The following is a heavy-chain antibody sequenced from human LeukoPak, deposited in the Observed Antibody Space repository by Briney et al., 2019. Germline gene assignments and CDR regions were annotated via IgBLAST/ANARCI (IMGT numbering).Heavy chain of an antibody. J-gene: IGHJ3*02. D-gene: IGHD2-2*01. CDR1: GYTFTSYG. V-gene: IGHV1-18*01. CDR3: ARVDTGSRLVVGAFDI. CDR2: ISAYNGNT. Sequence: GASVKVSCKASGYTFTSYGISWVRQAPGQGLEWMGWISAYNGNTNYAQKLQGRVTMTTDTSTSTAYMELRSLRSDDPAVYYCARVDTGSRLVVGAFDIWGQGTMVTVSS.